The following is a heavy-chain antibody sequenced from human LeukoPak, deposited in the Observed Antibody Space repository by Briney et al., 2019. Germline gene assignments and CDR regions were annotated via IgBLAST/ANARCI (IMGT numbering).Heavy chain of an antibody. CDR3: ARGRKGREDFWSGYYRGGSCYFDY. CDR1: GGSISSYY. V-gene: IGHV4-59*12. J-gene: IGHJ4*02. Sequence: SETLSLACTVSGGSISSYYWSWIRQPPGKGLEWIGDIYYSGSTNYNPSLKSRVTISVDTHKNQFYLKMSSVTAADTAVYYCARGRKGREDFWSGYYRGGSCYFDYWGQGTLVTVSS. D-gene: IGHD3-3*01. CDR2: IYYSGST.